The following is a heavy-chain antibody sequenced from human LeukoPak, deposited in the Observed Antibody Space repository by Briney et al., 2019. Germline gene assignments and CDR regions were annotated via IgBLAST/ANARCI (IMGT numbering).Heavy chain of an antibody. J-gene: IGHJ4*02. V-gene: IGHV1-8*01. CDR1: GYTFTTHD. CDR3: VRTPPNWGFDY. D-gene: IGHD7-27*01. Sequence: ASVKVSCKAPGYTFTTHDIDWVRQATGQGLEWLGWMSPNSGDTGYAQKFQGRVTMTSDSSISTAYMELSSLRSEDTAIYYCVRTPPNWGFDYWGQGTLVTVSS. CDR2: MSPNSGDT.